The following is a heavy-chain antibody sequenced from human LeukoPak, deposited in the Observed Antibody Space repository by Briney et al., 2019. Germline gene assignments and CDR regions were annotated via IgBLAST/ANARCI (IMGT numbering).Heavy chain of an antibody. CDR1: GGSISSGGYS. D-gene: IGHD1-1*01. V-gene: IGHV4-30-4*07. CDR3: ARGVTGTGWFDP. Sequence: PSETLSLTCAVSGGSISSGGYSWSWIRQPPGTGLEWIGYIYYSGSTYYNPSLKSRVTISVDTSKNQFSLKLSSVTAADTAVYYCARGVTGTGWFDPWGQGTLVTVSS. J-gene: IGHJ5*02. CDR2: IYYSGST.